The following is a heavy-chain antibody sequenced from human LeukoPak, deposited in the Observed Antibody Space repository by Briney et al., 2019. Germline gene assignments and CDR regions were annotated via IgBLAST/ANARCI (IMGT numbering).Heavy chain of an antibody. CDR1: GGSISSYY. CDR3: VRHGRVRGVITFDY. V-gene: IGHV4-59*01. D-gene: IGHD3-10*01. CDR2: IYYSGST. J-gene: IGHJ4*02. Sequence: SETLSLTCTVSGGSISSYYWSWIRQPPGKGLEWIGYIYYSGSTNCNPSLKSRVTISVDTSKNQFSLKLSSVTAADTAVYYCVRHGRVRGVITFDYWGQGTLVTVSS.